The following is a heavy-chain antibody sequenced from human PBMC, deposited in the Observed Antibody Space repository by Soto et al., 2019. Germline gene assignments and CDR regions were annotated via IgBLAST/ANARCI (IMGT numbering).Heavy chain of an antibody. J-gene: IGHJ6*02. Sequence: GGSLRLSCAASGFTFNIYALHWVRQAPGKGLEWVAVISFDGTRKYYSDSVKGRFTISRDNLKNTLYLQMNNLRVEDAALYFCAREDDYGYRYINYGLDVWGQGTTVTVSS. V-gene: IGHV3-30-3*01. CDR2: ISFDGTRK. CDR3: AREDDYGYRYINYGLDV. CDR1: GFTFNIYA. D-gene: IGHD4-17*01.